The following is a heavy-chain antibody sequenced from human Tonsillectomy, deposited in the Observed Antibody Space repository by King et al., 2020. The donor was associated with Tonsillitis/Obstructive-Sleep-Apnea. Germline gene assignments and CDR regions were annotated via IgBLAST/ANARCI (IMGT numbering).Heavy chain of an antibody. J-gene: IGHJ6*02. CDR2: ISSSSTYI. CDR1: GFTFTSYS. V-gene: IGHV3-21*01. D-gene: IGHD6-13*01. Sequence: VQLVESGGGLVKPGGSLRLSCAASGFTFTSYSMSWVRQAPGKGLEWVSYISSSSTYIYYADSVKGRFTISRDNAKKSLYLQMNSLRAGDTAVFHCARSRDSSSWNNYYFGMDVWGQGTTVTVSS. CDR3: ARSRDSSSWNNYYFGMDV.